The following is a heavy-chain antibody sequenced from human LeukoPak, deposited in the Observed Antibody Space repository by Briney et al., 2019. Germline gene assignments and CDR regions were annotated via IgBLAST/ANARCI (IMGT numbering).Heavy chain of an antibody. D-gene: IGHD3-9*01. CDR1: GGSISSYY. CDR3: ARGSYDILTGYYYYFDY. Sequence: SETLSLTCTVSGGSISSYYWSWIRQPPGKGLEWIGYIYYSGSTNYNPSPKSRVTISVDTSKNQFSLKLSSVTAADTAVYYCARGSYDILTGYYYYFDYWGQGTLVTVSS. V-gene: IGHV4-59*01. CDR2: IYYSGST. J-gene: IGHJ4*02.